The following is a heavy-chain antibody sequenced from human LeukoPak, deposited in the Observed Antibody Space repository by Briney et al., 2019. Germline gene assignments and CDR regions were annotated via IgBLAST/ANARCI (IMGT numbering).Heavy chain of an antibody. D-gene: IGHD3-3*01. CDR3: ARCSSTYYDFWSGYLTRSNYYYMDV. CDR1: GYSFTSYW. J-gene: IGHJ6*03. Sequence: GESLKISCKGSGYSFTSYWIGWVRQMPGKGLEWMGIIYPGDSDTRYSPSFQGQVTISADKSISTAYLQWSSLKAPDTAMYYCARCSSTYYDFWSGYLTRSNYYYMDVWGKGTTVTVSS. V-gene: IGHV5-51*01. CDR2: IYPGDSDT.